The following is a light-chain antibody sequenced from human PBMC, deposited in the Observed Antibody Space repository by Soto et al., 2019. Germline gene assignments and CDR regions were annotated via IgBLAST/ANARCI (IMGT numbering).Light chain of an antibody. Sequence: QSALTQPASVSGSPGQSITISCTGTSSDVGGYNYVSWYQQHPGKAPKLMIYEVSNRPSGVSNRFSGSKSGNTASLTISGPQAEDEADYYCSSYTSSSTLDVFGTGTKVTV. CDR3: SSYTSSSTLDV. V-gene: IGLV2-14*01. J-gene: IGLJ1*01. CDR1: SSDVGGYNY. CDR2: EVS.